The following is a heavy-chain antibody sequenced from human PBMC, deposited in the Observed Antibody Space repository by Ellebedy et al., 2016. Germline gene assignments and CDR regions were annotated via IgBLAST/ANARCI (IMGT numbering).Heavy chain of an antibody. D-gene: IGHD1-14*01. CDR3: VTRHNGAFDF. V-gene: IGHV3-53*01. CDR1: GFSVTSND. CDR2: MYAGGRE. J-gene: IGHJ3*01. Sequence: GESLKISCAASGFSVTSNDMSWVRQAPGRGLELVSLMYAGGREYYADSVKGRFSITRDKTMNRLYLHMSGLGAGDSALYYCVTRHNGAFDFWGQGTMVTVSS.